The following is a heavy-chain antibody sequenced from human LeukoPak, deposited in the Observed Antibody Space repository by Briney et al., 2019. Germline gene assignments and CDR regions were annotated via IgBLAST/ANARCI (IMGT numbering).Heavy chain of an antibody. CDR3: ARDHVAAAGTVAFDI. V-gene: IGHV3-30*04. CDR1: GFTFSSYA. J-gene: IGHJ3*02. CDR2: ISYDGSNK. Sequence: GGSLRLSCAASGFTFSSYAMHWVRQAPGKGLEWVAVISYDGSNKYYADSVKGRFTISRDNSKNTLYLQMNSLRAEDTAVYYCARDHVAAAGTVAFDIWGQGTMVTVSS. D-gene: IGHD6-13*01.